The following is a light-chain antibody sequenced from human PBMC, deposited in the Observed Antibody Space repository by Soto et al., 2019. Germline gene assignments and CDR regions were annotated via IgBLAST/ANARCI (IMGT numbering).Light chain of an antibody. CDR3: AAWDDSLNGYV. CDR2: SNN. J-gene: IGLJ1*01. CDR1: SSNIGSNT. V-gene: IGLV1-44*01. Sequence: QSALTQPPSASGTPGQRVTISCSGSSSNIGSNTVNWYQQLPGTAPKLLIYSNNQRPSGVPDRFSGSKSGTSASLAISGLQSEDEADYSCAAWDDSLNGYVFRTGTKVTVL.